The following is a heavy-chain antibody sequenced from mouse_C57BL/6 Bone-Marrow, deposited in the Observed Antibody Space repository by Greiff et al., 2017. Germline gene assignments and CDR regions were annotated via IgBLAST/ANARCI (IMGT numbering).Heavy chain of an antibody. CDR2: IDPETGGT. J-gene: IGHJ2*01. Sequence: QVQLQQPGAELVRPGASVTLSCKASVYTFTDYEMHWVKQTPVHGLEWIGAIDPETGGTAYNQKFKGKAILTADKSSSTAYMELRSMTSEDAAVYYCTRTYGSPDCWGQGSTLTGAS. CDR3: TRTYGSPDC. CDR1: VYTFTDYE. D-gene: IGHD1-1*01. V-gene: IGHV1-15*01.